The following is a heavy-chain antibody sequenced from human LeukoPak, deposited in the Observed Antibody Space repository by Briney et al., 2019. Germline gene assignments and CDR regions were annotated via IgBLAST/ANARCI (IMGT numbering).Heavy chain of an antibody. CDR1: GYTFTGYY. J-gene: IGHJ4*02. Sequence: ASVKVSCKASGYTFTGYYMHWVRQAPGQGLEWMGWINPNSGGTNYAQKFQGRVTMTRDTSISTAYMELSRLRSDDTAVYYCARTPKRSGWLFNYWGQGTLVTVSS. CDR2: INPNSGGT. V-gene: IGHV1-2*02. D-gene: IGHD6-19*01. CDR3: ARTPKRSGWLFNY.